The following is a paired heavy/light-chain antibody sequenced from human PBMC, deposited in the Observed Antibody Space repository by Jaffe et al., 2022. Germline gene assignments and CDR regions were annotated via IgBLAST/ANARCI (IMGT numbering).Light chain of an antibody. CDR3: QQCGDSPWT. CDR1: QSVSSIY. V-gene: IGKV3-20*01. J-gene: IGKJ1*01. Sequence: EILLTQSPGTLSLSPGERATLSCRASQSVSSIYLAWYQQRPGQAPRLLIYGASVRATGIPDRFSGSGSGTDFTLTISRLEPEDFAVYYCQQCGDSPWTFGQGTKVEIK. CDR2: GAS.
Heavy chain of an antibody. CDR3: ARVSYVDRTMEDYKYFDL. CDR1: GGSITSYY. CDR2: IYYTGST. D-gene: IGHD5-18*01. V-gene: IGHV4-59*01. J-gene: IGHJ2*01. Sequence: QVQLQESGPGLVKPSETLALTCTVSGGSITSYYWSWSRQPPGKGLDWIGNIYYTGSTSYNPSLKSRVTISVDTSKNQLSLKVTSVTAADTAMYYCARVSYVDRTMEDYKYFDLWGRGTLVTVSS.